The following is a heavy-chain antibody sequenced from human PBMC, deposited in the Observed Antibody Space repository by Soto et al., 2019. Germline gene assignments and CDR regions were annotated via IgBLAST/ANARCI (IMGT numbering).Heavy chain of an antibody. CDR2: IYWDDDK. V-gene: IGHV2-5*02. CDR3: ALITVVTAFDY. D-gene: IGHD2-15*01. CDR1: GFSLSTSGVG. J-gene: IGHJ4*02. Sequence: QITLKESGPTLVKPTQTLTLTCTFSGFSLSTSGVGVGWIRQPPRKALEWLALIYWDDDKRYSPSLKSRLTITKDTSKNQVVLTMTNMDPVDTATYYCALITVVTAFDYWGQGTLVTVSS.